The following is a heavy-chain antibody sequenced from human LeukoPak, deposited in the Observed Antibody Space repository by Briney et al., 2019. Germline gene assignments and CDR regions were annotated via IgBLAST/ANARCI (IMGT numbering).Heavy chain of an antibody. CDR2: IWNDGSNK. Sequence: GGSLRLSCAASGFTFRTYGMHWVRQAPGKGLEWVAVIWNDGSNKYFADSVEGRFTISRDNSKNTLYLQMDSLRAEDTAVYFCARRYYDSIDYWGQGTLVTVSS. CDR3: ARRYYDSIDY. D-gene: IGHD3-22*01. V-gene: IGHV3-33*01. CDR1: GFTFRTYG. J-gene: IGHJ4*02.